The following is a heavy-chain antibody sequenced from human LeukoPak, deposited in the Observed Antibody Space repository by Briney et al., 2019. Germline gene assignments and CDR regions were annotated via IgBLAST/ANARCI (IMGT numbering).Heavy chain of an antibody. J-gene: IGHJ4*02. CDR3: ASAFLTGKDY. D-gene: IGHD3-9*01. CDR2: INHSGST. V-gene: IGHV4-34*01. CDR1: GVSFSGYY. Sequence: SETLSLTCAVYGVSFSGYYWSWIRQPPGKGLEWIGEINHSGSTNYNPSLKSRVTISVDTSKNQFSLKLSSVTAADTAVYYCASAFLTGKDYWGQGTLVTVSS.